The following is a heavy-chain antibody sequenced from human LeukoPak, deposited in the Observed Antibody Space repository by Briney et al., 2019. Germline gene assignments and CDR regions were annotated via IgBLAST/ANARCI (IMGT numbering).Heavy chain of an antibody. Sequence: ASVKVSCKASGYTFTGYYMHWVRQAPGQGLEWMGWINPNSGGTNYAQKFQGRVTMTRDTSISTAYMELSRLRSDDTAVYYCAGTAPHTPFTLLYYYYMDVWGKGTTVTVSS. D-gene: IGHD2-15*01. J-gene: IGHJ6*03. CDR2: INPNSGGT. CDR1: GYTFTGYY. CDR3: AGTAPHTPFTLLYYYYMDV. V-gene: IGHV1-2*02.